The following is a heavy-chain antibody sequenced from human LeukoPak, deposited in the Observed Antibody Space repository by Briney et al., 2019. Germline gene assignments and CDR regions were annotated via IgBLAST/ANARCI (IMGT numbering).Heavy chain of an antibody. D-gene: IGHD1-1*01. J-gene: IGHJ4*02. V-gene: IGHV3-23*01. CDR3: AKTCPGLDY. CDR1: GFTFSSYA. CDR2: ISGSGGGT. Sequence: GGSLRLSCAASGFTFSSYAMTWVRQAPGKGLEWVSTISGSGGGTYYADSVKGWFTISRDNSKNTLYLQMNSLRADDTAVYYCAKTCPGLDYWGQGTLVTVSS.